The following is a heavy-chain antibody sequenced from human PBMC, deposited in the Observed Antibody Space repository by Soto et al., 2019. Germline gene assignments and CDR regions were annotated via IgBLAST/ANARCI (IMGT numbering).Heavy chain of an antibody. CDR1: GGSISSSRDY. Sequence: PSETLSLTCTVSGGSISSSRDYWGWIRQPPGKGLEWIGSIYYSGSTYYNPSLKSRVTISVDTSKNQFSLKLSSVTAADTAVYYCARQDRDYDMFSGYSGYYYYMDVWGKGTTVPVSS. V-gene: IGHV4-39*01. CDR3: ARQDRDYDMFSGYSGYYYYMDV. D-gene: IGHD3-9*01. CDR2: IYYSGST. J-gene: IGHJ6*03.